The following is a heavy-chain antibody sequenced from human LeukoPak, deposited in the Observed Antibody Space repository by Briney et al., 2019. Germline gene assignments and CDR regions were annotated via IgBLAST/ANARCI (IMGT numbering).Heavy chain of an antibody. Sequence: ASVKVSCKVSGYTLTELSMHWVRQAPGKGLEWMGRINPNSGGTNYAQKFQGRVTMTRGTSISTAYMELSRLRSDDTAVYYCARGGRDILTGYYTDFYYGMDVWGQGTTVTVSS. CDR2: INPNSGGT. V-gene: IGHV1-2*06. CDR1: GYTLTELS. CDR3: ARGGRDILTGYYTDFYYGMDV. D-gene: IGHD3-9*01. J-gene: IGHJ6*02.